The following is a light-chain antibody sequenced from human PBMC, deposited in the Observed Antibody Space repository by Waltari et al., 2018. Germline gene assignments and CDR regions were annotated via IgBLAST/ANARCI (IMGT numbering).Light chain of an antibody. CDR3: ISYAGRNNLV. CDR2: EVS. Sequence: QSALTQPPSASRSLRQSVTTSCSGTISDIGDYNYVSWYQQHPGKAPKLIIYEVSKRPSGVPYRFSGSKSGHTASLTVSGLQSEDEAQYYCISYAGRNNLVFGGGTKLTVL. J-gene: IGLJ3*02. CDR1: ISDIGDYNY. V-gene: IGLV2-8*01.